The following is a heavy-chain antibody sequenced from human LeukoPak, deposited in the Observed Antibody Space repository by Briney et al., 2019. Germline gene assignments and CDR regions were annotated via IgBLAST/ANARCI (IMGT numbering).Heavy chain of an antibody. CDR1: GGSISDYY. D-gene: IGHD1-20*01. Sequence: NPSETLSLTCTVSGGSISDYYWGWIRQPPGKGLEWIGYIYYTGTTTYNPSLKSRAIISVDTSKNQFSLKLSSVTAADTAVYYCARVFKDEYNWNPLDYWGQGTLVTVSS. V-gene: IGHV4-59*01. CDR3: ARVFKDEYNWNPLDY. J-gene: IGHJ4*02. CDR2: IYYTGTT.